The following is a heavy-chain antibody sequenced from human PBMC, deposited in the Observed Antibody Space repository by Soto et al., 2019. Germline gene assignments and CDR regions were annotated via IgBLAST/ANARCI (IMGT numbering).Heavy chain of an antibody. CDR3: ARLLYDYIWGSYPSYFDY. V-gene: IGHV4-39*01. Sequence: SETLSLTCTVSGGSISSSSYYWGWIRQPPGKGLEWIGSIYYSGSTYYNPSLKSRVTISVDTSKNQFSLKLSSVTAADTAVYYCARLLYDYIWGSYPSYFDYWGQGTLVTVSS. D-gene: IGHD3-16*01. CDR1: GGSISSSSYY. J-gene: IGHJ4*02. CDR2: IYYSGST.